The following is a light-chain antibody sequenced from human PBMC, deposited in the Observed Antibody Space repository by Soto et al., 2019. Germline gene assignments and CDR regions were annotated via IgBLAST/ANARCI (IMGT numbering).Light chain of an antibody. CDR3: QQTTSFHLT. CDR1: LGITSW. V-gene: IGKV1-12*01. J-gene: IGKJ4*01. Sequence: DIQVTQSPSSVSASVEARVTITCWASLGITSWLAWSQQNPGRAPKLLIYAASSLQSGVPSRFSGSGSGTDFTLTISSLQPEDFATYYCQQTTSFHLTFGGGTKVEIK. CDR2: AAS.